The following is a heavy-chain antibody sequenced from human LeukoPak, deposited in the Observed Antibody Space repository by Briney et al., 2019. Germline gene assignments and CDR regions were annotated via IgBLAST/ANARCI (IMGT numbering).Heavy chain of an antibody. CDR3: AKYAVVGTPFFDY. CDR2: ISDSGDST. J-gene: IGHJ4*02. D-gene: IGHD2-15*01. Sequence: PGGSLRLSCAASGFTFSSHAMSWVRQAPGKGLEWVSAISDSGDSTYYADSVKGRFTISRDNSKNTLYLQVSSLRAEDTAVYYCAKYAVVGTPFFDYWGQGTLVTISS. V-gene: IGHV3-23*01. CDR1: GFTFSSHA.